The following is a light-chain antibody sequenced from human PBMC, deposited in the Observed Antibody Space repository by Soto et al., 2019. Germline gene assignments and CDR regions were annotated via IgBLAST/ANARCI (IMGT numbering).Light chain of an antibody. Sequence: QSVLTQPRSVSGSPGQSVTISCTGTSSDVGGYNYVSWYQQHPGKAPKVMIYDVSKRPSGGPGRFSGSKSGNTASLTISGLQAEDEADYYCCSYVGTNTSYVFGTGTKSPS. J-gene: IGLJ1*01. V-gene: IGLV2-11*01. CDR3: CSYVGTNTSYV. CDR1: SSDVGGYNY. CDR2: DVS.